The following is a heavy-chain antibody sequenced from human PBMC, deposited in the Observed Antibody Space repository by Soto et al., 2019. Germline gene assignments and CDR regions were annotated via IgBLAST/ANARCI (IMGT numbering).Heavy chain of an antibody. CDR1: GGTFSSYA. V-gene: IGHV1-69*06. CDR2: IIPIFGTA. CDR3: ASFRTTGRQWQQLVDY. J-gene: IGHJ4*02. D-gene: IGHD6-13*01. Sequence: SVKVSCKASGGTFSSYAISWVRQAPGQGLEWMGGIIPIFGTANYAQKFQGRVTITADKSTSTAYMELSSLRPEDTAVHYCASFRTTGRQWQQLVDYWGQGTLVTVSS.